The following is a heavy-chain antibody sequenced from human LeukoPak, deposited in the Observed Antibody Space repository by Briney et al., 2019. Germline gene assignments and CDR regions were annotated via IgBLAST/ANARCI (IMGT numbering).Heavy chain of an antibody. Sequence: ASVKVSCKASGYTFTSYGISWVRQAPGQGLEWMGWISAYNGNTNYAQELQGRVTMTTDTSTSTAYMELRSLRSDDTAVYYCARDEGAYYYDSSGYYVYWGQGTLVTVSS. J-gene: IGHJ4*02. D-gene: IGHD3-22*01. V-gene: IGHV1-18*01. CDR3: ARDEGAYYYDSSGYYVY. CDR2: ISAYNGNT. CDR1: GYTFTSYG.